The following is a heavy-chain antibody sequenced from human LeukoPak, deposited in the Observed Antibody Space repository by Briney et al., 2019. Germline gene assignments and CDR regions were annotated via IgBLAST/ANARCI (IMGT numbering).Heavy chain of an antibody. CDR3: AREAGIAVSGAFYFYMDV. V-gene: IGHV4-61*02. D-gene: IGHD6-19*01. J-gene: IGHJ6*03. Sequence: SQTLSLTCTVSGASVSRGTFYWSWIRQPAGKGLEWIGRIYTTPSTNYNPSLSNRIAISLDTSNNHFYLQLGSVTAADTAVYFCAREAGIAVSGAFYFYMDVWGEG. CDR2: IYTTPST. CDR1: GASVSRGTFY.